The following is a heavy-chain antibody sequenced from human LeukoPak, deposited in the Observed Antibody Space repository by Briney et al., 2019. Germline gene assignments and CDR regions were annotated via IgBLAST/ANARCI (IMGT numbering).Heavy chain of an antibody. V-gene: IGHV1-8*01. Sequence: ASVKVSCKASGYTFTSYDINWVRQATGQGLEWMGWMNPDSGNTGYAQKFQGRVTMTRNTSISTAYMELSSLRSEDTAVYYCARGGSGYYYNDYWGQGTLVTVSS. CDR3: ARGGSGYYYNDY. CDR2: MNPDSGNT. CDR1: GYTFTSYD. D-gene: IGHD3-22*01. J-gene: IGHJ4*02.